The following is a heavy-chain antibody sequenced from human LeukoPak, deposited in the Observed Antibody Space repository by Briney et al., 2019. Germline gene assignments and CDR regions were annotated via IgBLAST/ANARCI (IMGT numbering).Heavy chain of an antibody. D-gene: IGHD3-10*01. CDR3: ARGVVRGVIGRRSAFGI. J-gene: IGHJ3*02. CDR1: GGSFSGYY. Sequence: SETLSLTCAVYGGSFSGYYWSWIRQPPGKGLEWIGEINHSGSTNYNPSLKSRVTISVDTSKNQFSLKLSSVTAADTAVYYCARGVVRGVIGRRSAFGIWGQGTMVTVSS. CDR2: INHSGST. V-gene: IGHV4-34*01.